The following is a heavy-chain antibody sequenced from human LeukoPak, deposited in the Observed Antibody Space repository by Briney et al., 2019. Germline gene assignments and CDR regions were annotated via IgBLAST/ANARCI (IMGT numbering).Heavy chain of an antibody. D-gene: IGHD5-18*01. CDR3: AKDPYSYGSYFDY. V-gene: IGHV3-30*02. CDR2: IWYDGRDK. Sequence: GGSLRLSCAASGFTFSGCGMHWVRQAPGKGLEWVAFIWYDGRDKYYTDSVKGRFTISGDNSKNTLYLQMNSLRAEDTAMYYCAKDPYSYGSYFDYWGQGTLVTVSS. J-gene: IGHJ4*02. CDR1: GFTFSGCG.